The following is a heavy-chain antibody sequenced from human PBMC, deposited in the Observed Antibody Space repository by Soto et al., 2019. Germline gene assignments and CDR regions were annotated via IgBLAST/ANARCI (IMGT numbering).Heavy chain of an antibody. V-gene: IGHV4-59*01. Sequence: SETLSLTCTVSGGSISSYYWSWIRQPPGKGLEWIGYIYYSGSTNYNPSLKSRVTISVDTSKNQFSLKLSSVTAADTAVYYCARDHYDSSGYYSYDAFDIWGQGTMVTVSS. CDR3: ARDHYDSSGYYSYDAFDI. CDR2: IYYSGST. CDR1: GGSISSYY. J-gene: IGHJ3*02. D-gene: IGHD3-22*01.